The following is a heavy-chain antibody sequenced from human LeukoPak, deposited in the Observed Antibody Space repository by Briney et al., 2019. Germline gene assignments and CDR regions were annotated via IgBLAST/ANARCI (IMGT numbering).Heavy chain of an antibody. CDR2: IYYSGST. D-gene: IGHD6-13*01. J-gene: IGHJ5*02. CDR1: GGSISSSSYY. V-gene: IGHV4-39*01. Sequence: SETLSLTCTVSGGSISSSSYYWGWIRQPPGKGLEWIGSIYYSGSTYYNPSLKSRVTISVDTSKNQFSLKLSSVTAADTAVYYCARNIAAAGTMWFDPWGQGTLVTVSS. CDR3: ARNIAAAGTMWFDP.